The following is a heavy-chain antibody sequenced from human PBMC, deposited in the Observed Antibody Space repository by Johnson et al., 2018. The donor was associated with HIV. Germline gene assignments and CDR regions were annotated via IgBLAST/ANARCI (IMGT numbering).Heavy chain of an antibody. CDR2: IRYDGSNK. J-gene: IGHJ3*02. CDR3: AKARRGSPGDAFDI. CDR1: GFTFSSYG. V-gene: IGHV3-30*02. D-gene: IGHD3-16*01. Sequence: QVQLVESGGGVVQPGGSLRLSCAASGFTFSSYGMHWVRQAPGKGLEWVAFIRYDGSNKYYADYVKGRFTISRDNSKNTLYLQMNSLRAEDTAVYYCAKARRGSPGDAFDIWGQGTMVTVSS.